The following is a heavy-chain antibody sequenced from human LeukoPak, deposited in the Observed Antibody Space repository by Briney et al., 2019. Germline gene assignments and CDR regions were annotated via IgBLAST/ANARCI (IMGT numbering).Heavy chain of an antibody. V-gene: IGHV3-30*04. CDR2: ISYDGNSK. CDR1: GFTFSSYA. J-gene: IGHJ4*02. CDR3: ARSRRRELLGTYFDY. D-gene: IGHD1-26*01. Sequence: GGSLRLSCAASGFTFSSYAMHWVRQAPGKGLEWVAVISYDGNSKYYADSVKGRFTISRDNSKDTLYLQMNSLRAEDTAVYYCARSRRRELLGTYFDYWGQGILVTVSS.